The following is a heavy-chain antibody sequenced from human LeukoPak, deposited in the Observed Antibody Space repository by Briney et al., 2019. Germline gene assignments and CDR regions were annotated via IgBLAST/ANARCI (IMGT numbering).Heavy chain of an antibody. J-gene: IGHJ6*03. Sequence: SETLSLTCTVSGGSISSGSYYWSWIRQPAGKGLEWIGRIYTSGSTNYNPSLKSRVTISVDTSKNQFSLKLSSVTAADTAVYYCARENSSSWYGYGYYYYYYYMDVWGKGTTVTVSS. D-gene: IGHD6-13*01. V-gene: IGHV4-61*02. CDR1: GGSISSGSYY. CDR3: ARENSSSWYGYGYYYYYYYMDV. CDR2: IYTSGST.